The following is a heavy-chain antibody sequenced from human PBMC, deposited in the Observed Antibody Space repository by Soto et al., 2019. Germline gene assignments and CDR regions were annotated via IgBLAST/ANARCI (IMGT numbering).Heavy chain of an antibody. CDR3: ARVAVAGTGGYYYGMDV. CDR2: IIPIFGTA. Sequence: SVKVSCKASGGTFSSYAISWVRQAPGQGLEWMGGIIPIFGTANYAQKFQGRVTITADESTSTAYMELSSLRSEDTAVYYCARVAVAGTGGYYYGMDVWGQGTTVTVSS. CDR1: GGTFSSYA. D-gene: IGHD6-19*01. J-gene: IGHJ6*02. V-gene: IGHV1-69*13.